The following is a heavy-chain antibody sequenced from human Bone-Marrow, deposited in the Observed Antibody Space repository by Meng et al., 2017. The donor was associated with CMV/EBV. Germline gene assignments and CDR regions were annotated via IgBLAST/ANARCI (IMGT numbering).Heavy chain of an antibody. CDR1: GYTFTGYY. V-gene: IGHV1-2*02. CDR2: INPNSGGT. Sequence: ASVKVSCKASGYTFTGYYMHWVRQAPGQGLEWMGWINPNSGGTNYAQKFQGRVTMTRDTSISTAYMELSRLRSDDTAVYYCARDGYNYGGADYWVQGTLVTVSS. J-gene: IGHJ4*02. CDR3: ARDGYNYGGADY. D-gene: IGHD5-24*01.